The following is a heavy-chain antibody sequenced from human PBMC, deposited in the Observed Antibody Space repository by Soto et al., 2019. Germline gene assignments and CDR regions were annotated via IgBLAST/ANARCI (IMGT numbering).Heavy chain of an antibody. CDR1: GYTFTNYY. Sequence: XSVKVSCKASGYTFTNYYIHWVRQAPGQGPEWMGIINPSDGRTTYTQKFQGRITMIRDTSTSTVYMELSSLRSEDTAVYYCARVSGRYWTFDYCGQGTQVTV. CDR2: INPSDGRT. D-gene: IGHD1-26*01. CDR3: ARVSGRYWTFDY. V-gene: IGHV1-46*01. J-gene: IGHJ4*02.